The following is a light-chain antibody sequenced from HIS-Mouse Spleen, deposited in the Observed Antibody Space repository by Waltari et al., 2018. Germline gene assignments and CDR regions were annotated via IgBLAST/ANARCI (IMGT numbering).Light chain of an antibody. J-gene: IGLJ7*01. CDR3: CSYAGSSTFV. Sequence: QSALTQPASVSGSPGQSITISCTGTSSDVGSYNLASWYQQHPGKAPKLMIYEGSKRPSGVSNRFSGSKSGNTASLTISGLQAEDEADYYCCSYAGSSTFVFGGGTQLTVL. CDR1: SSDVGSYNL. V-gene: IGLV2-23*01. CDR2: EGS.